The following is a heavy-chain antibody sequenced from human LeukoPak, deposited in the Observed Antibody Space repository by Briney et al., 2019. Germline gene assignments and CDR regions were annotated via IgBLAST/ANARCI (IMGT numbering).Heavy chain of an antibody. D-gene: IGHD6-13*01. CDR3: ARQGYSSNWSNWFDP. Sequence: SETLSLTCTVSGGSISSGDYYWSWIRQPPGKGLEWIGYIYYSGSTYYNPSLKSRVTISVDTSKNQFSLKLSSVTAADTAVYYCARQGYSSNWSNWFDPWGQGTLVTVSS. CDR2: IYYSGST. V-gene: IGHV4-30-4*01. CDR1: GGSISSGDYY. J-gene: IGHJ5*02.